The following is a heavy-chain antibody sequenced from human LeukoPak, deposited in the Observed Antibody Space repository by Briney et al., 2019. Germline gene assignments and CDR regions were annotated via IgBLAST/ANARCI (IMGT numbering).Heavy chain of an antibody. CDR1: GYTFSDYY. J-gene: IGHJ1*01. CDR3: ARPPRDLVSAAPFPF. V-gene: IGHV1-2*02. D-gene: IGHD5/OR15-5a*01. Sequence: ASVKVSCKASGYTFSDYYTHWGRQAPGEGLEWVGWVFPRSGDTYYSQRFHGRVAMTTDTSINTAYMELSRLKSDDTGVYFCARPPRDLVSAAPFPFWGQGTLVTVSS. CDR2: VFPRSGDT.